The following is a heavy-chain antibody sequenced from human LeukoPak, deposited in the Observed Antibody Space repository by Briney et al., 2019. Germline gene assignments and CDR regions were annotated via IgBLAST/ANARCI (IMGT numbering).Heavy chain of an antibody. V-gene: IGHV5-51*01. CDR3: ARLRYDSSGYYYRWFDP. D-gene: IGHD3-22*01. CDR1: GYSFTSYW. Sequence: GESLKISCKGSGYSFTSYWIGWVRQMPGKGLEWMGIIYPGDSDTRYSPSFQGQVTISADKSISTAYLQWSSLKASDTAMHYCARLRYDSSGYYYRWFDPWGQGTLVTVSS. J-gene: IGHJ5*02. CDR2: IYPGDSDT.